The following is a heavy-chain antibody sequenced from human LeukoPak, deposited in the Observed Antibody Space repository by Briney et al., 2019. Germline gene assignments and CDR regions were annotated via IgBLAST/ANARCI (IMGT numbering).Heavy chain of an antibody. CDR3: ARALGYCSSTSCYPYYFDY. CDR2: IYSGGST. Sequence: XWXRPXPGKGLEWVSVIYSGGSTYYADSVKGRFTISRDNSKNTLYLQMNSLRAEDTAVYYCARALGYCSSTSCYPYYFDYWGQGTLVTVSS. D-gene: IGHD2-2*01. J-gene: IGHJ4*02. V-gene: IGHV3-53*01.